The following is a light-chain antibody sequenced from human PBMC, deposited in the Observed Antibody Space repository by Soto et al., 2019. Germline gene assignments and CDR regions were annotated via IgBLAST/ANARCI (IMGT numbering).Light chain of an antibody. CDR1: QSISSY. CDR2: AAS. CDR3: QQTFRTPHT. J-gene: IGKJ2*01. V-gene: IGKV1-39*01. Sequence: DIQMTQSPSSLSASVGDRVTITCRASQSISSYLHWYQQKPGKAPNLLIYAASSLQSGVPSRFSGSGSGTDFTLTISSLQPEDFATYHCQQTFRTPHTFGQGTKLEIK.